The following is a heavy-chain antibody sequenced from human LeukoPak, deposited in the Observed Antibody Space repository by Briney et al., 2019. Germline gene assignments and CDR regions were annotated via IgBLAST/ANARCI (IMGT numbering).Heavy chain of an antibody. Sequence: ASVKVSCKASGCTFTGYYMHWARQAPGQGLEWMGWINPNSGGTNYAQKFQGRVTMTRDTSISTAYMELSRLRSDDTAVYYCATLLSNAAFDYWGQGTLVTVSS. CDR1: GCTFTGYY. J-gene: IGHJ4*02. V-gene: IGHV1-2*02. CDR2: INPNSGGT. CDR3: ATLLSNAAFDY. D-gene: IGHD6-25*01.